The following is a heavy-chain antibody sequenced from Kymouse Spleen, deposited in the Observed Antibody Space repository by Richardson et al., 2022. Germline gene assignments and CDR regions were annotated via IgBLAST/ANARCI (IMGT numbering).Heavy chain of an antibody. V-gene: IGHV3-53*01. Sequence: EVQLVESGGGLIQPGGSLRLSCAASGFTVSSNYMSWVRQAPGKGLEWVSVIYSGGSTYYADSVKGRFTISRDNSKNTLYLQMNSLRAEDTAVYYCARDLAYYYGSGSMSGMDVWGQGTTVTVSS. CDR1: GFTVSSNY. J-gene: IGHJ6*02. D-gene: IGHD3-10*01. CDR2: IYSGGST. CDR3: ARDLAYYYGSGSMSGMDV.